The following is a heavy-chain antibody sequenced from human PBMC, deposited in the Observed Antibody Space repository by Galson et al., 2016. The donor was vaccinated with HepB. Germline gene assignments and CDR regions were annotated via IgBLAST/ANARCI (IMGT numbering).Heavy chain of an antibody. D-gene: IGHD2-15*01. J-gene: IGHJ6*02. Sequence: SLRLSCAASGFTFSSYWMNWVRQGPGKGLEWISSITSRSNYRYYADSVKGRFTIPRDNTKNSLYLQMNSLRAEDTAVYYCARDPGRYCSGGFCYSNPDYNGMDVWGQGALVTVSS. V-gene: IGHV3-21*01. CDR1: GFTFSSYW. CDR3: ARDPGRYCSGGFCYSNPDYNGMDV. CDR2: ITSRSNYR.